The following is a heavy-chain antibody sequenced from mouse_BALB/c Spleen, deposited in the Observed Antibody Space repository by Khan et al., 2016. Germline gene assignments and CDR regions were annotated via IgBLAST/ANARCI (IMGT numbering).Heavy chain of an antibody. V-gene: IGHV14-3*02. CDR2: IDPANGNT. Sequence: VQLQQSGAEFVKPGASVKLSCTASGFNIKDTYMHWVKQRPEQGLEWIGRIDPANGNTKYDPKFQGKATVTADTSSNTAYQQLSSLTSEDTAVYYGAGASYDYVGMDYWGQGTSVTVSS. D-gene: IGHD6-1*01. J-gene: IGHJ4*01. CDR3: AGASYDYVGMDY. CDR1: GFNIKDTY.